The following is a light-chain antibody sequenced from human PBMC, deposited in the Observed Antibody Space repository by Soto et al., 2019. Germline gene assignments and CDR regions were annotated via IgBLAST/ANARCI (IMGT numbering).Light chain of an antibody. CDR1: SSDIGTYNR. CDR3: NSFTTSNTYV. CDR2: EVN. Sequence: QSALTQPASVSGSPGQSITISCIGTSSDIGTYNRVSWNQQPPGTAPKLIIYEVNNRPSGVPDRFSGSKSGNTASLIISGLQAEDEADYYCNSFTTSNTYVFGTGTKLTVL. V-gene: IGLV2-18*02. J-gene: IGLJ1*01.